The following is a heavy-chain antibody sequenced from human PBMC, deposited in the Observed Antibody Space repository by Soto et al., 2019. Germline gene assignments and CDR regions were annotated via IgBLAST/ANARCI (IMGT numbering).Heavy chain of an antibody. V-gene: IGHV4-39*01. J-gene: IGHJ6*02. CDR3: ARRLPIAARRYCYYGMDV. CDR1: GGSISSSSYY. D-gene: IGHD6-6*01. Sequence: QLQLQESGPGLVKPSETLSLTCTVSGGSISSSSYYWGWIRQPPGKGLEWIGSIYYSGSTYYNPSLNSRATISVDTSKNQFALKLSSVTAADPAVYYCARRLPIAARRYCYYGMDVWGQGTTVTVSS. CDR2: IYYSGST.